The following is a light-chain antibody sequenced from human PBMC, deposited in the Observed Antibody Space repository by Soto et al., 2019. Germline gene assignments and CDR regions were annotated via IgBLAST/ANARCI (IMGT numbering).Light chain of an antibody. J-gene: IGKJ4*01. CDR1: QSLSSY. Sequence: EIVLTQSPATLSLSPGERATLSCRASQSLSSYLAWYQQKPGQAPRLLIYDASNRAAGIPARFRGSGSGADFTLTISSLEPEDFAIYYCQQRYNFPLTFGGGTKV. CDR3: QQRYNFPLT. CDR2: DAS. V-gene: IGKV3-11*01.